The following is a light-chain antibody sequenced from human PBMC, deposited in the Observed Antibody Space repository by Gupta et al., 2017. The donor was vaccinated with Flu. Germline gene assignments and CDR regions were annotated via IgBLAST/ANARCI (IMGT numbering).Light chain of an antibody. CDR3: QQYNNWPLT. CDR1: QTVSSN. V-gene: IGKV3-15*01. CDR2: GAS. J-gene: IGKJ4*01. Sequence: EIVMTQSPATLSVSPGERATPSCRASQTVSSNLAWYQQKPGQAPRLLIYGASTRATDIPARFSGSGSATEFALTISSLQSEDFAVYYCQQYNNWPLTFGGGTKVEIK.